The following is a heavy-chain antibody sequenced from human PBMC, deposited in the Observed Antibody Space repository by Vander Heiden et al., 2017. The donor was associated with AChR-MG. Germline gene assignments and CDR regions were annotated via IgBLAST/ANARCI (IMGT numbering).Heavy chain of an antibody. J-gene: IGHJ3*02. CDR2: IYYSGST. CDR3: ARTYYDFWSGYKDAFDI. Sequence: QVQLQESRPGLVRPSTTLSLPCTRSAASFSSGRYYWSGIRQPPGKGLEWIGYIYYSGSTNYNPSLKRRVTISVDTSKNQFSLKLSSVTAADTAVYYCARTYYDFWSGYKDAFDIWGQGTMVTVSS. V-gene: IGHV4-61*01. CDR1: AASFSSGRYY. D-gene: IGHD3-3*01.